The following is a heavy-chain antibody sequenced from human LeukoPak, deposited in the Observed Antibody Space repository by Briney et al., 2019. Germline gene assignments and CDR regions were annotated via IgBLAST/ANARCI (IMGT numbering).Heavy chain of an antibody. CDR2: ISGSGGST. CDR3: AKVDRWGSLVDPQGFDY. V-gene: IGHV3-23*01. J-gene: IGHJ4*02. D-gene: IGHD3-16*01. CDR1: GFTFSSYA. Sequence: HPGGSLRLSCAASGFTFSSYAMSWVRQAPGKGLEWVSAISGSGGSTYYADSVKGRFTISRDNSKNTLYLQMNSLRAEDTAVYYCAKVDRWGSLVDPQGFDYWGQGTLVTVSS.